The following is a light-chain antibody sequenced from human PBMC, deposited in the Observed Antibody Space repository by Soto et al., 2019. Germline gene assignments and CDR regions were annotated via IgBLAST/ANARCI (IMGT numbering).Light chain of an antibody. CDR3: QQYGSSPRT. CDR2: GAS. Sequence: EIVLTQSPGTLSLSPGERATLSCRASQSVSSSYLSWYQQKPGQAPRLLIYGASSRLPGIPDRFSGSGSGTDFTLTINSLEPEDFAVYYCQQYGSSPRTFGQGTKVEIK. V-gene: IGKV3-20*01. CDR1: QSVSSSY. J-gene: IGKJ1*01.